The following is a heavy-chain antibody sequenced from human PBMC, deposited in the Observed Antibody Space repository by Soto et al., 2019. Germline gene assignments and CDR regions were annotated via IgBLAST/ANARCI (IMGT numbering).Heavy chain of an antibody. CDR1: GFTFGDYA. CDR3: TRVWRGANPHYFDY. J-gene: IGHJ4*02. D-gene: IGHD1-26*01. V-gene: IGHV3-49*03. Sequence: GGSLRLSCTTSGFTFGDYAMSWFRQAPGKGLEWVGFIRSKAYGGTTEYAASVKGRFTISRDDSKSIAYLQMNSLKTEDTAVYYCTRVWRGANPHYFDYWGQGTLVTVSS. CDR2: IRSKAYGGTT.